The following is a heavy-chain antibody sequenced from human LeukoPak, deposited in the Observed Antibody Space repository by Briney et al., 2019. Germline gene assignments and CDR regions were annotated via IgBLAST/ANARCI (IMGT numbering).Heavy chain of an antibody. Sequence: GGSLRLSCADSGFTVSSNYMSWVRQAPGKGLEWVSVIYSGGSTYYADSVKGRFTISRDNSKNTLYLQMNSLRAEDTAVYYCARSGGSGSYYIGYWGQGTLVTVSS. D-gene: IGHD3-10*01. V-gene: IGHV3-66*01. CDR2: IYSGGST. J-gene: IGHJ4*02. CDR1: GFTVSSNY. CDR3: ARSGGSGSYYIGY.